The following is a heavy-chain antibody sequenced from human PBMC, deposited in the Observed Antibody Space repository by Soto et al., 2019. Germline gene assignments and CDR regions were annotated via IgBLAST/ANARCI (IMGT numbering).Heavy chain of an antibody. CDR1: GFTFSRHG. D-gene: IGHD2-2*01. J-gene: IGHJ4*02. CDR3: AKDGGVGPAGYFFDY. V-gene: IGHV3-30*18. Sequence: GGSLILSCATSGFTFSRHGMHWVRQAPGKGLQWVAVIANDGADKKFADSVKGRFTISRDNSKNTMYLQMNSLRPEDTAVYYCAKDGGVGPAGYFFDYWGQGTLVTVSS. CDR2: IANDGADK.